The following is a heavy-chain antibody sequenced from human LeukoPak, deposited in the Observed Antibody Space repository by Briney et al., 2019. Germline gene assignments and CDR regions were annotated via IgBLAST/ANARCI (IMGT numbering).Heavy chain of an antibody. CDR3: ARGRGADYGGNSGYFDY. CDR1: GFTFSGFG. J-gene: IGHJ4*02. D-gene: IGHD4-23*01. CDR2: IWYDGSNK. Sequence: GKSLRLSCAASGFTFSGFGMHWVRQAPGKGLEWVAVIWYDGSNKYYADSVKGRFTISRDNPKNTLYVQMNSLRAEDTAVYYCARGRGADYGGNSGYFDYWGQGTLVTVSS. V-gene: IGHV3-33*01.